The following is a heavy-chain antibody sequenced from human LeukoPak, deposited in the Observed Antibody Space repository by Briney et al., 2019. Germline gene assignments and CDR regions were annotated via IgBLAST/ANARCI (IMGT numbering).Heavy chain of an antibody. Sequence: GWSLRLSCAASGFTFSNYAMHWVRQAPGKGLEWVAVISYDGSNKYYADSVKGRFTISRDNSKNTLYLQMNSLRAEDTAVYYCARRVEYCGGDCGRPMAFDMWGQGTMVTVSS. D-gene: IGHD2-21*02. CDR1: GFTFSNYA. J-gene: IGHJ3*02. V-gene: IGHV3-30-3*01. CDR3: ARRVEYCGGDCGRPMAFDM. CDR2: ISYDGSNK.